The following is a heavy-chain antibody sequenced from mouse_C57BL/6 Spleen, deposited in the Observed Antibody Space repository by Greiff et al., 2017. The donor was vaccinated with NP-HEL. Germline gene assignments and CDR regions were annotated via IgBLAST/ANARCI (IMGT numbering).Heavy chain of an antibody. Sequence: QVQLQQSGPELVKPGASVKLSCKASGYTFTSYDINWVKQRPGQGLEWIGWIYPRDGSTKYNEKFKGKATLTVDTSSSTAYMELHSLTSEDSAVYFYARFYYYGSSYVGYFDVWGTGTTVTVSS. D-gene: IGHD1-1*01. CDR2: IYPRDGST. CDR3: ARFYYYGSSYVGYFDV. CDR1: GYTFTSYD. J-gene: IGHJ1*03. V-gene: IGHV1-85*01.